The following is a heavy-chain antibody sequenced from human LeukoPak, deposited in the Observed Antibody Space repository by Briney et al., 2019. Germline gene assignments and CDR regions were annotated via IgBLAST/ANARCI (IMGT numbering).Heavy chain of an antibody. Sequence: ASVKVSCKASGYIFISYYMQWVRQAPGQGLEWMGIINPSGGSTSYAQKFQGRVTMTRDMSTSTVYMELSSLIAEDTAVYYCARGVGELSGGRDFDYWGQGTLVTVSS. J-gene: IGHJ4*02. CDR1: GYIFISYY. V-gene: IGHV1-46*01. D-gene: IGHD3-10*01. CDR3: ARGVGELSGGRDFDY. CDR2: INPSGGST.